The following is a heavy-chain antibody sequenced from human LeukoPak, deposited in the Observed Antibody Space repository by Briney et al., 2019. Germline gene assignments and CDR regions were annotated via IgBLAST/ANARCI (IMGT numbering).Heavy chain of an antibody. CDR2: ISIYNGKT. V-gene: IGHV1-18*01. J-gene: IGHJ4*02. CDR1: NYTFRSYG. CDR3: ARSHRRGDTGYDRVGFDS. Sequence: ASVKVSCKASNYTFRSYGISWVRQAPGQGLEWMGWISIYNGKTKYTQKFQGRVTVTTDTPTRTVYMELRSLISDDTAVYYCARSHRRGDTGYDRVGFDSWGQGTLVTVSS. D-gene: IGHD5-12*01.